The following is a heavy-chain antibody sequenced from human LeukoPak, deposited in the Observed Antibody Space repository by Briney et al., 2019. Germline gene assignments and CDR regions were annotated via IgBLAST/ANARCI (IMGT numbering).Heavy chain of an antibody. CDR2: INPNSGGT. J-gene: IGHJ5*02. D-gene: IGHD6-6*01. CDR3: ARARSSSYGKNWFDP. Sequence: ASVKVSCKASGYTFTGYYMHWVRQAPGQGLEWMGRINPNSGGTNCAQKFQGRVTMTSDTSISTAYMELSRLRSDDTAVYYCARARSSSYGKNWFDPWGQGTLVTVSS. CDR1: GYTFTGYY. V-gene: IGHV1-2*06.